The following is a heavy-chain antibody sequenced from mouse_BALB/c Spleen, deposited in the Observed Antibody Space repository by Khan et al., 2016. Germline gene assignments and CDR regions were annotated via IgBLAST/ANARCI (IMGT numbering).Heavy chain of an antibody. J-gene: IGHJ2*01. V-gene: IGHV4-1*02. D-gene: IGHD1-1*01. CDR3: TRLYYYGTSDY. CDR2: INPDSSTI. CDR1: GFDFSRYW. Sequence: EVQLQESGGGLVQPGGSLKLSCAASGFDFSRYWMSWVRQAPGKGLEWIGEINPDSSTINYTPSLKDKFIISRDNAKNTLYLQMSKVRSEDTALYYGTRLYYYGTSDYWGQGTTLTVSS.